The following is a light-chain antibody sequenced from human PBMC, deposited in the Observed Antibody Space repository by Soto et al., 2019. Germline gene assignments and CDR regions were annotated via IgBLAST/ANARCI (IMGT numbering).Light chain of an antibody. CDR3: SSYTGSNTRV. CDR2: EGS. CDR1: SSDVGGYNY. Sequence: QSLLTQPGSVCGSPGQSITVSCPRNSSDVGGYNYVSWYQQHPGNAPKLMIYEGSHRPSGVCRRFSGPKSGNTASPTSSGLQAENEADYYCSSYTGSNTRVFSGETKVTAL. V-gene: IGLV2-14*01. J-gene: IGLJ2*01.